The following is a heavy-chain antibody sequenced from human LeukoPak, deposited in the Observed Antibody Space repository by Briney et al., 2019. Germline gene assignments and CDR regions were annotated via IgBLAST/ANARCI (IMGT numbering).Heavy chain of an antibody. CDR1: GFTFSSYW. CDR2: IKQDGSEK. D-gene: IGHD2-15*01. V-gene: IGHV3-7*01. Sequence: PGGSLRLSCAASGFTFSSYWMSWVRQAPGKGLEWVANIKQDGSEKYYVDSVKGRFTISRDNAKNSLYLQMNSLRAEDTAVYYCAREDRLVSLLPASIHYWGQGALVTVSS. CDR3: AREDRLVSLLPASIHY. J-gene: IGHJ4*02.